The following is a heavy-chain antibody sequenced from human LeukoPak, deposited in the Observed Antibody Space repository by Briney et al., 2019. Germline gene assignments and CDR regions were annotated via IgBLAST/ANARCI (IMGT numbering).Heavy chain of an antibody. Sequence: GGSLRLSCAASGFTFSDYYMNWVRQAPGKGLEWVSSISISSSYIYYADSVKGRFTISRDNAKNSLYLQMNSLRAEDTAVYYCARDPPSVAVADNYFDYWGQGTLVTVSS. CDR1: GFTFSDYY. CDR2: ISISSSYI. V-gene: IGHV3-21*01. D-gene: IGHD6-19*01. J-gene: IGHJ4*02. CDR3: ARDPPSVAVADNYFDY.